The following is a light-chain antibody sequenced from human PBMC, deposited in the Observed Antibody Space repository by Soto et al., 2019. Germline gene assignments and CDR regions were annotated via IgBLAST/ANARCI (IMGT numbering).Light chain of an antibody. J-gene: IGKJ1*01. CDR2: EAS. V-gene: IGKV3-20*01. Sequence: EIVLTQSPGTLYLSPGESATLFCRASESVYSRYVAWYQQKPGQAPRILIYEASDRATGIPDRFSGTGSGKEFHLTISRLEAEDFSVYYCEQYGSAAPWTFGQGTKVEIK. CDR3: EQYGSAAPWT. CDR1: ESVYSRY.